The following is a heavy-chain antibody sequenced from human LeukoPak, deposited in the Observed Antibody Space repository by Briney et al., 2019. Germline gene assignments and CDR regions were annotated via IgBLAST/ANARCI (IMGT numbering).Heavy chain of an antibody. D-gene: IGHD3-16*01. Sequence: TVXXGSXXXSSYYWGWRRQPPGKGREWIGCLYYSRSTYYNPSLKSRVTISVHTSKNQFSLKLSSVTAADTAVYYCARDYDYVWGSRGDYWGQGALVTVSS. CDR3: ARDYDYVWGSRGDY. V-gene: IGHV4-39*02. CDR2: LYYSRST. J-gene: IGHJ4*02. CDR1: XGSXXXSSYY.